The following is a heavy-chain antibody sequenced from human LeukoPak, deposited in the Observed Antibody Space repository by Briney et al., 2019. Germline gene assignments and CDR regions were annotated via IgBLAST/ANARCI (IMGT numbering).Heavy chain of an antibody. J-gene: IGHJ3*02. Sequence: ASVRVSCKASGYTFTSYDINWVRQATGQGLEWMGWMNPNSGNTGYAQKFQGRVTMTRNTSISTAYMELSSLRSEDTAVYYCARDPGAAATHAFDIWGQGTMVTVSS. CDR3: ARDPGAAATHAFDI. D-gene: IGHD6-13*01. V-gene: IGHV1-8*01. CDR1: GYTFTSYD. CDR2: MNPNSGNT.